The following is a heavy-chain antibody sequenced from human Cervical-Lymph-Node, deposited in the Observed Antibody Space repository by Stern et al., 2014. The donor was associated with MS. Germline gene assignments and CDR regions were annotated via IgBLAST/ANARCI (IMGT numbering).Heavy chain of an antibody. Sequence: MQLVESGGGVVQPGRSLRLSCAASGFNFRSYAMNWVRQAPGKGLEWVAVITYDGKNEYYVDSVKGRFTISRNNSKNTLFLQMNSLRTEDTAVYYCARERLRGMDVWGRGTTVIVS. CDR3: ARERLRGMDV. J-gene: IGHJ6*02. CDR2: ITYDGKNE. CDR1: GFNFRSYA. V-gene: IGHV3-30*04.